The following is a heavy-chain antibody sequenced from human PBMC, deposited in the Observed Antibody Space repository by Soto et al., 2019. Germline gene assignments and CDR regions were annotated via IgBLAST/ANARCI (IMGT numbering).Heavy chain of an antibody. Sequence: ASLKVSCKASGYTFTSYGISWVRPAPGQGLEWMGWISAYNGNTNYAQKLQGRVTMTTDTSTSTAYMELRSLRSDDTAVYYCARLRAPAGTHDAFDIWGQGTMVTVSS. D-gene: IGHD6-13*01. V-gene: IGHV1-18*04. CDR1: GYTFTSYG. CDR2: ISAYNGNT. J-gene: IGHJ3*02. CDR3: ARLRAPAGTHDAFDI.